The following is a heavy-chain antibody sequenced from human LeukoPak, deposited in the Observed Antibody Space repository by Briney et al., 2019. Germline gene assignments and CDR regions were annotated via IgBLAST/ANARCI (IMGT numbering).Heavy chain of an antibody. CDR1: GDSISSYF. D-gene: IGHD3-16*01. Sequence: PSETLSLTCTVSGDSISSYFWNWIRQPPGKGLEWIVYSDNSGSTNYNPSLKSRVTMSVDMSKKQFSLTLSSVTAADTAVYYGAKREWGRGFDIWGQGTMVTVSS. V-gene: IGHV4-59*08. J-gene: IGHJ3*02. CDR3: AKREWGRGFDI. CDR2: SDNSGST.